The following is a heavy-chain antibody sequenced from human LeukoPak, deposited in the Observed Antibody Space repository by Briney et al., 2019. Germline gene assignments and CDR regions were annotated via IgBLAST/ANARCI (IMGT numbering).Heavy chain of an antibody. CDR1: GYTFTGYY. J-gene: IGHJ4*02. V-gene: IGHV1-2*02. CDR2: INPHSGDT. CDR3: ARAIAAAGTKSPRY. D-gene: IGHD6-13*01. Sequence: GASVKVSCKASGYTFTGYYMHWVRQAPGQGLEWMGWINPHSGDTNYAQKFQGRVTMTRDTSISTAYMELSRLRSDDTAVYYCARAIAAAGTKSPRYWGQGTLVTVSS.